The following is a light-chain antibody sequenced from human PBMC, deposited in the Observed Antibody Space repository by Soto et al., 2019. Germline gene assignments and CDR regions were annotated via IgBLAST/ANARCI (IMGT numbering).Light chain of an antibody. CDR1: QSVSSSY. CDR3: QQYGSSPWT. V-gene: IGKV3-20*01. CDR2: GAS. J-gene: IGKJ1*01. Sequence: EIVLTQSPGTLSLSPGERATLSCRASQSVSSSYLAWYQQNPGQAPRLLIYGASSRATGIPDRFSGSGSGTDFTLTISRLEPEDFAVYYCQQYGSSPWTFXQGTKV.